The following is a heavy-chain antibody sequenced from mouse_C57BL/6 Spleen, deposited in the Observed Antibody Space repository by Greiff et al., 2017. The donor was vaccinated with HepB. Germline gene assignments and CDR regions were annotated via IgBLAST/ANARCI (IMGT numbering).Heavy chain of an antibody. CDR1: GFTFTDYY. CDR2: IRNKANGYTT. Sequence: EVQRVESGGGLVQPGGSLSLSCAASGFTFTDYYMSWVRQPPGKALEWLGFIRNKANGYTTEYSASVKGRFTISRDNSQSILYLQMNALRAEDSTTYYCARFPHYYGSSYEYFDVWGTGTTVTVAA. CDR3: ARFPHYYGSSYEYFDV. J-gene: IGHJ1*03. V-gene: IGHV7-3*01. D-gene: IGHD1-1*01.